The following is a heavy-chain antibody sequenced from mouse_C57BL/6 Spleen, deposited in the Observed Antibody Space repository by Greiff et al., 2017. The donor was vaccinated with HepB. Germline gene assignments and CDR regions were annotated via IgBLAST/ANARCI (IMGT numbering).Heavy chain of an antibody. CDR3: ARSKGGITTRLFDY. D-gene: IGHD1-1*01. V-gene: IGHV1-69*01. J-gene: IGHJ2*01. CDR2: IDPSDSYT. CDR1: GYTFTSYW. Sequence: QVQLQQPGAELVMPGASVKLSCKASGYTFTSYWMHWVKQRPGQGLEWIGEIDPSDSYTNYNQKFKGKSTLTVDKSSSTAYMQLSSLTSEDSAVYYCARSKGGITTRLFDYWGQSTTLTVSS.